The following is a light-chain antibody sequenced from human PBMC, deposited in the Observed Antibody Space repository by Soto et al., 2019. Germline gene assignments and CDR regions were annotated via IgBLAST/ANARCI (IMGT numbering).Light chain of an antibody. CDR3: QQYDSSPLT. Sequence: EIVLTQSPGTLSLSPGERATLSCRASQSVSSSFLAWYQQKPGQAPRLLIYGASSRATGIPDRFSGSGSGTDFTFTISRLEPEDVAVYNCQQYDSSPLTFGGGTKVEIK. V-gene: IGKV3-20*01. J-gene: IGKJ4*01. CDR1: QSVSSSF. CDR2: GAS.